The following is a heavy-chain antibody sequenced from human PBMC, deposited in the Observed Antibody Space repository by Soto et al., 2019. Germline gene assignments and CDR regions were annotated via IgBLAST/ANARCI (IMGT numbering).Heavy chain of an antibody. Sequence: GGSLRLSCAASGFTFSSYSMNWVRQAPGKGLEWVSSISSSSSYIYYADSVKGRFTISRDNSKNTLYLQMNSLRAEDTAVYYCAKDAAYCSSTSCYGMDVWGQGTTVTVSS. D-gene: IGHD2-2*01. J-gene: IGHJ6*02. CDR2: ISSSSSYI. CDR3: AKDAAYCSSTSCYGMDV. V-gene: IGHV3-21*01. CDR1: GFTFSSYS.